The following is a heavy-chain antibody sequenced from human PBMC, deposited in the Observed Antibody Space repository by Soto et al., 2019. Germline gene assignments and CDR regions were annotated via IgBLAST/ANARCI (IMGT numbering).Heavy chain of an antibody. J-gene: IGHJ4*02. Sequence: ASVKVSCKASGYTFTSYGISWVRQAPGQGLEWMGWISAYNGNTNYAQKLQGRVTMTTDTSTSTAYMELSSLRSEDTAVYYCARGLDSSSWYFMYDYWGQGTLVTVSS. CDR3: ARGLDSSSWYFMYDY. CDR2: ISAYNGNT. V-gene: IGHV1-18*01. D-gene: IGHD6-13*01. CDR1: GYTFTSYG.